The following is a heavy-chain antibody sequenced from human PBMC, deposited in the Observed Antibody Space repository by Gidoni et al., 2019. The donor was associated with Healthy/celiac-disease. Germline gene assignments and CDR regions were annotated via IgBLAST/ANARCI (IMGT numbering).Heavy chain of an antibody. Sequence: GRSISSRSYYWGWIRQPPGKGLEWIGSIYYSGSTYYNPSLKSRVTISVDTSKNQFSLKLSSVTAADTAVYYCATRNLWSGYLREYNWFDPWGQGTLVTVSS. CDR1: GRSISSRSYY. J-gene: IGHJ5*02. V-gene: IGHV4-39*07. CDR2: IYYSGST. D-gene: IGHD3-3*01. CDR3: ATRNLWSGYLREYNWFDP.